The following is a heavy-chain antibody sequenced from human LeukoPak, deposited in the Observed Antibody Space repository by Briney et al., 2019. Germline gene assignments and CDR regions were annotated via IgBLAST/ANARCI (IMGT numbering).Heavy chain of an antibody. CDR2: ISSSGSTI. D-gene: IGHD3-22*01. CDR3: ARGYYDSSGYYFGILLDY. V-gene: IGHV3-11*01. Sequence: GGSLRLSCAASGFTFSDYYMSWIRQAPGKGLEWVSYISSSGSTIYYADSVKGRFTISRDNAKNSLYLQMNSLRAEDTAVYYCARGYYDSSGYYFGILLDYWGQGTLVTVSS. J-gene: IGHJ4*02. CDR1: GFTFSDYY.